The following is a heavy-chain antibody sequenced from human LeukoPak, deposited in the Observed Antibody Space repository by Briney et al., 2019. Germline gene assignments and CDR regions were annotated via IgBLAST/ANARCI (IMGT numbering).Heavy chain of an antibody. D-gene: IGHD5-12*01. J-gene: IGHJ5*02. CDR3: ARGDYDYFWFDP. CDR1: GFTFSSYS. V-gene: IGHV3-21*01. CDR2: ISSSSSYI. Sequence: PGGSLRLSCAASGFTFSSYSMNWVRQAPGKGLEWVSSISSSSSYIYYADSVKGRFTIPRDNAKNSLYLQMNSLRAEDTAVYYCARGDYDYFWFDPWGQGTLVTVSS.